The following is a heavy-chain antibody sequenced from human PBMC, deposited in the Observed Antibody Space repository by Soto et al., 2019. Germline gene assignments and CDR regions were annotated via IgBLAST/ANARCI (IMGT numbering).Heavy chain of an antibody. V-gene: IGHV4-59*01. CDR2: IYSSGST. CDR3: ARTLYYGMDV. CDR1: GGSMSSYY. J-gene: IGHJ6*02. Sequence: SETLSLTCTVSGGSMSSYYWSWIRQPPGKGLDWIGYIYSSGSTDYNPSLKSRVTISVDTSENQFSLKLSSVTAADTAVYYCARTLYYGMDVWGQGTTVTVSS.